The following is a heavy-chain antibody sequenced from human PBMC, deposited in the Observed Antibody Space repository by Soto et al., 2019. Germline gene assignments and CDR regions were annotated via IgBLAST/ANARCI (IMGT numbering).Heavy chain of an antibody. CDR2: INAGTGNT. J-gene: IGHJ4*02. Sequence: ASVKVSCKASGYFFTSYGMHWVRQAPGQRLEWLGWINAGTGNTKYSQKFQGRVTITVHTSASTAYMELSSLRSEDTAVYYCTRVHVDVPAEFEYWGQGTLVTVSS. CDR1: GYFFTSYG. CDR3: TRVHVDVPAEFEY. V-gene: IGHV1-3*01. D-gene: IGHD5-12*01.